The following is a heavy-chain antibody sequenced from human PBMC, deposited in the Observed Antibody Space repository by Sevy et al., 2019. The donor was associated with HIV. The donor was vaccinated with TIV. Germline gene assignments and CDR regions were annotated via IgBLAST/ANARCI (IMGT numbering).Heavy chain of an antibody. V-gene: IGHV1-69*13. CDR3: ARGGGNGWYYFDY. D-gene: IGHD6-19*01. Sequence: ASVKVSCKASGGTFSSYGISWVRQAPGQGLEWMGGIIPILGTVNYAQKFQGRVTITADESTKTAYMERSSLRSEVTAVYYCARGGGNGWYYFDYWGQETLVTVSS. CDR2: IIPILGTV. CDR1: GGTFSSYG. J-gene: IGHJ4*02.